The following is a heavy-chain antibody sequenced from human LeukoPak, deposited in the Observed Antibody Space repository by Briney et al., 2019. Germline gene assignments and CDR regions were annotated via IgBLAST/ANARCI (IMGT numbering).Heavy chain of an antibody. Sequence: GGSLRLSCAASGFTFSIYAMSWVRQAPGKGLEWVSAIDSGDGSTYYADSVKGRFTISRDNSKNTLYLQLNSLRAEDTAVYHCHLMTPYYFDYWGQGILVTVSS. CDR2: IDSGDGST. CDR1: GFTFSIYA. D-gene: IGHD3-16*01. J-gene: IGHJ4*02. CDR3: HLMTPYYFDY. V-gene: IGHV3-23*01.